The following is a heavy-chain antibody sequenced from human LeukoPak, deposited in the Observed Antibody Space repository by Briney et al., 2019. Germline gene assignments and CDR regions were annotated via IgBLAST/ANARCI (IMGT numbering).Heavy chain of an antibody. CDR2: IYSGGST. CDR1: GFTVSSNY. Sequence: GGSLRLSCAASGFTVSSNYMSWVRQAPGKGLEWVSVIYSGGSTYYADSVKGRFTISRDNSKNTLYLQMNSLRAEDTAVYYCVRTGYYYDSSGYYYGSDYWGQGTLVTVSS. V-gene: IGHV3-66*01. CDR3: VRTGYYYDSSGYYYGSDY. D-gene: IGHD3-22*01. J-gene: IGHJ4*02.